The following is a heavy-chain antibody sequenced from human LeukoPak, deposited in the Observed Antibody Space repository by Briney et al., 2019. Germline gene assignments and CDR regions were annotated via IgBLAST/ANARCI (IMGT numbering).Heavy chain of an antibody. CDR1: GGSISSYY. D-gene: IGHD3-10*01. CDR2: IYTSGST. J-gene: IGHJ6*02. CDR3: ARDQTYGSGSYFDSKSPYGMAV. V-gene: IGHV4-4*07. Sequence: SETLSLTCTVSGGSISSYYWSWIRQPAGKGLEWIGRIYTSGSTNYNPSLKSRVTMSVDTSKNQFSLKLSSVTAADTAVYYCARDQTYGSGSYFDSKSPYGMAVWGQGTTVTVSS.